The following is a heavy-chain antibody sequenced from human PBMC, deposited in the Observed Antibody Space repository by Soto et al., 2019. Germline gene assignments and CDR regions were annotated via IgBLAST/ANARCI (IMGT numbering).Heavy chain of an antibody. CDR1: GFSLSTSGVG. D-gene: IGHD2-2*01. CDR3: AHREGYCSSTSCYFDY. CDR2: IYWDDDK. Sequence: QITLKESGPTLVKPTQTLTLTCTFSGFSLSTSGVGVGWIRQPPGKALEWLALIYWDDDKRYSPSLKSRLTITKDTSKNQVVLTMTNMDPVDTATYYCAHREGYCSSTSCYFDYWGQGTLVTVSS. V-gene: IGHV2-5*02. J-gene: IGHJ4*02.